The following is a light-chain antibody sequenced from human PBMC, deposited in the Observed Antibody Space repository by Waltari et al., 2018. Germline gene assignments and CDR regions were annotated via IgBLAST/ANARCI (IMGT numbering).Light chain of an antibody. V-gene: IGLV2-14*01. Sequence: QSAPSQPASVSGSPGQSITISCTGSSSDVGGYNYVSWYQQPPGKAPKLLIYGVSNRPSGVSNRFSGSKSGNTASLTISGLQAEDEADYYCSSYTSSSTVVFGGGTKVTVL. CDR3: SSYTSSSTVV. CDR1: SSDVGGYNY. J-gene: IGLJ2*01. CDR2: GVS.